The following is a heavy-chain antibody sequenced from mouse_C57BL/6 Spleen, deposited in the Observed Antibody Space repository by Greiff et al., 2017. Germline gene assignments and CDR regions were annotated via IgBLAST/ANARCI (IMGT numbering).Heavy chain of an antibody. CDR1: GYSITSGYY. D-gene: IGHD1-1*01. J-gene: IGHJ4*01. CDR2: ISYDGSN. Sequence: EVHLVESGPGLVKPSQSLSLTCSVTGYSITSGYYWNWIRQFPGNKLEWMGYISYDGSNNYNPSLKNRISITRDTSKNQFFLKLNSVTTEDTATYYCAREIPEFITTVVATDYYAMDYWGQGTSVTVSS. V-gene: IGHV3-6*01. CDR3: AREIPEFITTVVATDYYAMDY.